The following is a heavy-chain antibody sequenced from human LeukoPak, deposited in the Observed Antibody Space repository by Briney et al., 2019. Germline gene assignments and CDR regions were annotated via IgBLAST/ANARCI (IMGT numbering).Heavy chain of an antibody. V-gene: IGHV3-21*01. D-gene: IGHD2-2*01. J-gene: IGHJ6*02. CDR2: ISSSSSYI. Sequence: GGSLRLSCAASGFTFSSYSMNWVRQAPGKGLEWVSSISSSSSYIYYADSVKGRFTISRDDAKNSLYLQMNSLRAGDTAVYYCARGYCSSTSCSPPYYHGMDVWGQGTTVTVSS. CDR3: ARGYCSSTSCSPPYYHGMDV. CDR1: GFTFSSYS.